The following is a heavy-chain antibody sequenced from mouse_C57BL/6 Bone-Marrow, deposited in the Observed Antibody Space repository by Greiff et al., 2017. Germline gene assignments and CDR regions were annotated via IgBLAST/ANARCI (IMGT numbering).Heavy chain of an antibody. J-gene: IGHJ3*01. D-gene: IGHD1-1*01. CDR3: AREYYGSSWFAY. Sequence: EVQLQQSGPELVKPGASVKISCKASGYTFTDYYMNWVKQSHGKSLEWIGDINPNNGGTSYNQKFKGKATLTVDESSSTAYMELRSLTSEDSAVYYCAREYYGSSWFAYWGQGTLVTVSA. CDR1: GYTFTDYY. V-gene: IGHV1-26*01. CDR2: INPNNGGT.